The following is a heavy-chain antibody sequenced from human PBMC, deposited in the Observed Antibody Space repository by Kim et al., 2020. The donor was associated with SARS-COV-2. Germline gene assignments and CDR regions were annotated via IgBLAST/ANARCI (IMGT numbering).Heavy chain of an antibody. V-gene: IGHV1-69*01. CDR3: ARESDRFGELLCWFDP. Sequence: KFQGRVTITADESTSTAYMELSSLRSEDTAVYYCARESDRFGELLCWFDPWGQGTLVTVSS. D-gene: IGHD3-10*01. J-gene: IGHJ5*02.